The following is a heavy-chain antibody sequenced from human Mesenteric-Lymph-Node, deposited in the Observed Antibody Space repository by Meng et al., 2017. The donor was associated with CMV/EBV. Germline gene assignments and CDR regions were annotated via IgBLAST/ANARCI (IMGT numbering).Heavy chain of an antibody. D-gene: IGHD2/OR15-2a*01. J-gene: IGHJ4*02. CDR2: IYGTGIT. CDR3: AKSRSSTPGIVDD. Sequence: QGPVQEWGPGLVKPSETLSLTCIVAGVSVTSGAYHWSWIRQAPGKGLEWIGYIYGTGITIYNPSLKSRVTILLETSKNQFSLKLNSVTTADTAVYYCAKSRSSTPGIVDDWGQGTLVTVSS. V-gene: IGHV4-61*08. CDR1: GVSVTSGAYH.